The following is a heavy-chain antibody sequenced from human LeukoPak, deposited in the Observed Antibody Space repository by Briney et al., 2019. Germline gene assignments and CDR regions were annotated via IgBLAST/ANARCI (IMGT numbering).Heavy chain of an antibody. V-gene: IGHV3-30-3*01. D-gene: IGHD1-1*01. CDR2: ISYDGSNK. CDR1: GFTFSNFA. CDR3: ARGTGTRVAPYYFDH. J-gene: IGHJ4*02. Sequence: GRSLRLSCAASGFTFSNFAMHWVRQAPGKGLEWVAVISYDGSNKYYADSVKGRFTISRDNSKNTLYLQMNSLRTEDTAMYYCARGTGTRVAPYYFDHWGQGTLVTVSS.